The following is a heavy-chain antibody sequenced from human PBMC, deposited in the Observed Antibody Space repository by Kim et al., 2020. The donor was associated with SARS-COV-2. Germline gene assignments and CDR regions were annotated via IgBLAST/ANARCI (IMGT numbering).Heavy chain of an antibody. D-gene: IGHD3-10*01. J-gene: IGHJ3*01. CDR1: GGSISSGGYS. CDR2: IYYSGST. Sequence: SETLSLTCAVSGGSISSGGYSWSWIRQPPGKGLEWIGYIYYSGSTYYNPALKSRVTISVDRGKTQFSLKLSSVTAAVTAVYYCARSPTTLMVRRLHAFDLWGQGTMVTVSS. CDR3: ARSPTTLMVRRLHAFDL. V-gene: IGHV4-30-2*01.